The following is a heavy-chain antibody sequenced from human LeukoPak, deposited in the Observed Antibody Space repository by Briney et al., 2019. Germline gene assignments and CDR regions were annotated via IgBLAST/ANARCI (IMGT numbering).Heavy chain of an antibody. V-gene: IGHV1-46*01. CDR3: ARDSPRITMVRGALPGY. CDR1: GYTFTSYY. Sequence: ASVKVSCKAFGYTFTSYYMHWVRQAPGQGLEWMGIINPSGGSTSYAQKFQGRVTMTRDTSTSTVYMELSSLRSEDTAVYYCARDSPRITMVRGALPGYWGQGTLVTVSS. J-gene: IGHJ4*02. CDR2: INPSGGST. D-gene: IGHD3-10*01.